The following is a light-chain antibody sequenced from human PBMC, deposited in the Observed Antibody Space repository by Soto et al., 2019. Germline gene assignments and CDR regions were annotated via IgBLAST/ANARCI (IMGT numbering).Light chain of an antibody. Sequence: QSVLTQPPSASGTPGQRVTISCSGATSNIGSNYVYWYQHLPGTAPKLLIYTDNERPSGVPDRFYGSKSGTSASLAISGLRSEDEADYYCAAWDDNLRGYWVFGGGTKVTVL. V-gene: IGLV1-47*02. CDR3: AAWDDNLRGYWV. CDR2: TDN. CDR1: TSNIGSNY. J-gene: IGLJ2*01.